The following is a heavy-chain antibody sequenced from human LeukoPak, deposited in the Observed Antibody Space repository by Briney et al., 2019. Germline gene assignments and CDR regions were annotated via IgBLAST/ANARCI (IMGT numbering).Heavy chain of an antibody. V-gene: IGHV3-7*04. CDR2: IDQYGRAK. J-gene: IGHJ4*02. D-gene: IGHD5-18*01. CDR1: GFTFSNYW. CDR3: ARADSYGSILDY. Sequence: QPGGSLRLSCAASGFTFSNYWMSWVRQASGKGLEWVASIDQYGRAKYYVDSVRGRFTFSRDNTKNSLHLQMNSLRAEDTAVYYCARADSYGSILDYWGQGTRVIDSS.